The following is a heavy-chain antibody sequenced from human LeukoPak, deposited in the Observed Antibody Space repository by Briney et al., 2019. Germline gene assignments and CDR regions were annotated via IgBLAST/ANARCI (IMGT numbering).Heavy chain of an antibody. CDR2: IYSGGYT. Sequence: GGSLRLSCVVSRFSVSSNYMNWVRQAPGKGLEWVSVIYSGGYTYYSDSVKGRFTISRENSKNTLFLQMNSLTAEDTAIYYCARGGGGNYVLDDWGQGTLVTVSS. CDR1: RFSVSSNY. V-gene: IGHV3-53*01. D-gene: IGHD3-10*02. CDR3: ARGGGGNYVLDD. J-gene: IGHJ4*02.